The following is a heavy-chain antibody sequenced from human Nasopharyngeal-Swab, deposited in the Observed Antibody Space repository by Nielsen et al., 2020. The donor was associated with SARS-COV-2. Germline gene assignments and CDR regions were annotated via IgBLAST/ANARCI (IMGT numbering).Heavy chain of an antibody. V-gene: IGHV1-3*01. D-gene: IGHD6-19*01. CDR1: GYTFTSYA. J-gene: IGHJ6*02. CDR2: INAGNGNT. Sequence: ASVKVSCKASGYTFTSYAMHWVRQAPGQRLEWMGWINAGNGNTKYSQKFQGRVTITRDTSASTAYMELSSLRSEDTAVYYCARPGAVAGQVRTEYYGMDVWGQGTTVTVSS. CDR3: ARPGAVAGQVRTEYYGMDV.